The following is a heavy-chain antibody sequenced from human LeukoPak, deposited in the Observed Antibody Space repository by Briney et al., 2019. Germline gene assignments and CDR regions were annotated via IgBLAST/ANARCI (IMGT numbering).Heavy chain of an antibody. CDR3: ARDFVSMGPTEFDY. Sequence: GASVKVSCKASGYTFTSYAMHWVRQAPGQRLEWMGWINAGNGNTKYSQKFQGRVTITRDTSASTAYMELSSLRSEDTAVYYCARDFVSMGPTEFDYWGQGTLVTVSS. CDR2: INAGNGNT. V-gene: IGHV1-3*01. CDR1: GYTFTSYA. J-gene: IGHJ4*02. D-gene: IGHD1-26*01.